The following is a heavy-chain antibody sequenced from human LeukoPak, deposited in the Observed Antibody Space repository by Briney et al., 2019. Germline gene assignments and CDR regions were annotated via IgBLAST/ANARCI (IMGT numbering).Heavy chain of an antibody. CDR3: ARGVYIAAAQYAY. V-gene: IGHV4-4*07. CDR2: IYPGESIYATENS. Sequence: NSSETLSLTCTVSGVSISAYYWSWIRQSAGNGLEWIGRIYPGESIYATENSYYNPSLKSRISLSGDTSKNQLSLKLSSVTAADTAVYYCARGVYIAAAQYAYWGQGTLVTVSS. D-gene: IGHD6-13*01. CDR1: GVSISAYY. J-gene: IGHJ4*02.